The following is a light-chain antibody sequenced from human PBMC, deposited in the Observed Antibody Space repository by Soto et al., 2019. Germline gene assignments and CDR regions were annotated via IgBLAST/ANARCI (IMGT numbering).Light chain of an antibody. CDR2: SDD. CDR3: AIWDLTGSACV. CDR1: TSNIGSNT. V-gene: IGLV1-44*01. J-gene: IGLJ3*02. Sequence: QSALTQPPSASGSPGQRVTISCSGTTSNIGSNTVSWYHHLPGTAPKLLIYSDDQQPSGAPARVSCSKSGTAASLSISGLQSEDEADDDCAIWDLTGSACVFGGGTKLTVL.